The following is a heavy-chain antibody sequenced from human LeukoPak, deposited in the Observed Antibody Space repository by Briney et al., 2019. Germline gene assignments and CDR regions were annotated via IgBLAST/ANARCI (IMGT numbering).Heavy chain of an antibody. J-gene: IGHJ4*02. Sequence: ASVKVSCKASGYTFTGYYMHWVRQAPGQGLAWMGWINPNHGDTNYAQKFQDRVSMTSDTYISTAYMHLSRLRSDDTAVYYCARSPHILTGENFDYWGQGTLLTVSS. D-gene: IGHD3-9*01. CDR3: ARSPHILTGENFDY. CDR1: GYTFTGYY. CDR2: INPNHGDT. V-gene: IGHV1-2*02.